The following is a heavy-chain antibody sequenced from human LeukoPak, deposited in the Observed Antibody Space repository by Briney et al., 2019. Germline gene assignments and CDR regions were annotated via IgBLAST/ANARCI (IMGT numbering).Heavy chain of an antibody. CDR3: ARALYHTFDY. CDR1: GYSFTTYG. V-gene: IGHV1-18*01. J-gene: IGHJ4*02. D-gene: IGHD2-2*01. CDR2: ISANNNNT. Sequence: ASVKVSYKASGYSFTTYGISWVRQAPGRGLEWMGWISANNNNTDNVQKLQGRVTMTTDTSTSTAYMELRSLRSDDTAVYYCARALYHTFDYWGQGTLVTVSS.